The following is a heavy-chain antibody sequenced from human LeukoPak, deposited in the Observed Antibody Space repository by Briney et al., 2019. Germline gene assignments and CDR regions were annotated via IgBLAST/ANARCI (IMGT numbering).Heavy chain of an antibody. D-gene: IGHD6-13*01. V-gene: IGHV3-30-3*01. CDR1: GFTFSSYA. Sequence: QPGGSLRLSCAASGFTFSSYAMHWVRQAPGKGLEWVAVISYDGSNKYYADSVKGRFTISRDNSKNMLYLQMNSLRAEDTAVYYCARDRRGIAAAGIDYWGQGTLVTVSS. J-gene: IGHJ4*02. CDR2: ISYDGSNK. CDR3: ARDRRGIAAAGIDY.